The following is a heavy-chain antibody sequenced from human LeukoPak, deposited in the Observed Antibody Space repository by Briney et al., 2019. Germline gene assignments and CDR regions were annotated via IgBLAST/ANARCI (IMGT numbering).Heavy chain of an antibody. CDR1: GFTFSDYW. J-gene: IGHJ4*02. CDR2: MKEDGSEK. CDR3: ARGPNYGSRSDYFDY. V-gene: IGHV3-7*03. D-gene: IGHD3-10*01. Sequence: GGSLRLSCAASGFTFSDYWMNWVRQAPGKGLEWVANMKEDGSEKYCVDCVKGRFTISRDNAKNSLYLQMNSLRVEDMAVYYCARGPNYGSRSDYFDYWGQGTLVTVSS.